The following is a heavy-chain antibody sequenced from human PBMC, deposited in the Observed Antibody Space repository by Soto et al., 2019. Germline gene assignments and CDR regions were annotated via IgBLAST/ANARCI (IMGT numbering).Heavy chain of an antibody. D-gene: IGHD6-19*01. CDR3: AKDVAGPGESKSXY. CDR2: ISYDGSNK. Sequence: PGGSLRLSCAASGFTFSSYGMHWVRQAPGKGLEWVAVISYDGSNKYYADSVKGRFTISRDNSKNTLYLQMNSLRAEDTAVYYCAKDVAGPGESKSXYWGQGTLVTVSS. CDR1: GFTFSSYG. V-gene: IGHV3-30*18. J-gene: IGHJ4*02.